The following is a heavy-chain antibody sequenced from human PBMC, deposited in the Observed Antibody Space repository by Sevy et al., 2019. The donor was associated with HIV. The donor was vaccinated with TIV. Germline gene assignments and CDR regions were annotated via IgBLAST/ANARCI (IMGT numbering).Heavy chain of an antibody. D-gene: IGHD2-21*02. CDR2: IIPIFGTA. CDR3: AGNSCGGDCYHLPPRNWFDP. CDR1: GGTFSSYA. V-gene: IGHV1-69*06. J-gene: IGHJ5*02. Sequence: ASVKVSCKASGGTFSSYAISWVRQAPGQGLEWMGGIIPIFGTANYAQKFQGRVTITADKSTSTAYMELSSLGSEETAVYYGAGNSCGGDCYHLPPRNWFDPWGQGTLVTVSS.